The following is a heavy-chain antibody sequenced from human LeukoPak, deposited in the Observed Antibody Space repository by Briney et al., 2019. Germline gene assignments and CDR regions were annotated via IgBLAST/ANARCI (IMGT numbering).Heavy chain of an antibody. CDR3: ATAGGRFGEFHFDY. CDR2: IYYSGST. D-gene: IGHD3-10*01. J-gene: IGHJ4*02. Sequence: SETLSLTCTVSGGSISSSSYYWGWIRQPPGKGLEWIGSIYYSGSTYYNPSLKSRVTISVDTSKNQFSLKLSSVTVADTAVYYCATAGGRFGEFHFDYWGQGTLVTVSS. CDR1: GGSISSSSYY. V-gene: IGHV4-39*01.